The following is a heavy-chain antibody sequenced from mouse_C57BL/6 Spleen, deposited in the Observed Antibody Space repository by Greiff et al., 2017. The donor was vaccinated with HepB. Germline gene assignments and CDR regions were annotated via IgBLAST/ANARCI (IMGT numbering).Heavy chain of an antibody. CDR3: AKDPGSSSAWFAY. V-gene: IGHV1-64*01. CDR2: IHPNSGST. J-gene: IGHJ3*01. CDR1: GYTFTSYW. D-gene: IGHD1-1*01. Sequence: VQLQQPGAELVKPGASVKLSCKASGYTFTSYWMHWVKQRPGQGLEWIGMIHPNSGSTNYNEKFKSKATLTVDKSSSTAYMQLSSLTSEDSAVYYCAKDPGSSSAWFAYWGQGTLVTVSA.